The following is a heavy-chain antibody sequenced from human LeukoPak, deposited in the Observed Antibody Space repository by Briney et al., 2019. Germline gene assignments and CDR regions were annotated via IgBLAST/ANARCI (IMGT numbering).Heavy chain of an antibody. J-gene: IGHJ1*01. D-gene: IGHD3-16*01. CDR2: IGAGGDT. CDR3: AGGYRYFHH. V-gene: IGHV3-13*01. CDR1: GFTFSTSD. Sequence: PGGSLRLSCATSGFTFSTSDFHWVRQATGKGLEWVSAIGAGGDTYYGGSVKGRFTISRANAKNTLYLQMNSLRAEDTAVYYCAGGYRYFHHWGQGTLVTVFS.